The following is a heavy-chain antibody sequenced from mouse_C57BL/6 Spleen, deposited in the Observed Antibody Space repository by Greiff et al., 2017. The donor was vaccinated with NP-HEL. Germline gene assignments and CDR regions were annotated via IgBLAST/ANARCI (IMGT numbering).Heavy chain of an antibody. CDR2: ISSGGSYT. D-gene: IGHD2-1*01. CDR1: GFTFSSYG. J-gene: IGHJ3*01. V-gene: IGHV5-6*01. CDR3: ARHAGNGNRGGFAY. Sequence: EVQVVESGGDLVKPGGSLKLSCAASGFTFSSYGMSWVRQTPDKRLEWVATISSGGSYTYYPDSVKGRFTISRDNAKNTLYLQMSSLKSEDTAMYDCARHAGNGNRGGFAYWGQGTLVTVSA.